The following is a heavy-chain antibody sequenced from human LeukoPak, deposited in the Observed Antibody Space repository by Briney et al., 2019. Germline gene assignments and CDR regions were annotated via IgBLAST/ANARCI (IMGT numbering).Heavy chain of an antibody. V-gene: IGHV1-2*06. CDR3: AATHYYYYGMDV. CDR2: INPNSGGT. CDR1: EYTFTGYY. J-gene: IGHJ6*02. D-gene: IGHD1-26*01. Sequence: GASVTVSCKASEYTFTGYYMHWVRQAPGQGLEWMGRINPNSGGTNYAQKFQGRVTMTRDTSISTAYMELSRLRSDDTAVYYCAATHYYYYGMDVWGQGTTVTVSS.